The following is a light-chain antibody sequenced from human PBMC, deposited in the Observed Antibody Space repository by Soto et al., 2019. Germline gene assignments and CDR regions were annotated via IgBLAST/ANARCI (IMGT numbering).Light chain of an antibody. CDR1: QSVSSN. Sequence: EIVMTQSPATLSVSPGERATLSCRASQSVSSNLAWYQQKPGQAPRLLIYGASTRATGIPARFSGSGSGTAFTLTISSLPSEDLAVYYCQQYNSWPPLTFGGGTKVEIK. J-gene: IGKJ4*01. CDR2: GAS. V-gene: IGKV3-15*01. CDR3: QQYNSWPPLT.